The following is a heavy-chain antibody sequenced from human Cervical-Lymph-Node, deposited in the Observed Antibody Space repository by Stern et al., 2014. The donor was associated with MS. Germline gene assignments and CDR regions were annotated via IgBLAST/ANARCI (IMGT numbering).Heavy chain of an antibody. CDR1: GFTFSSYS. J-gene: IGHJ4*02. Sequence: EEPLAESGGGLVKPGGSLRLSCAASGFTFSSYSMNWVRQAPGKGQEWVSSMSSSSSDIYYADSVKGRFTISRDNAKNSLYLQMNSLRAEDTAVYYCARDNFEYSTESFDYWGQGTLATVSS. V-gene: IGHV3-21*01. CDR2: MSSSSSDI. CDR3: ARDNFEYSTESFDY. D-gene: IGHD6-6*01.